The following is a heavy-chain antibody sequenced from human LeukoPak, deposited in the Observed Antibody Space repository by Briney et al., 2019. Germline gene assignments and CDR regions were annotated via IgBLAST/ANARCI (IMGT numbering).Heavy chain of an antibody. D-gene: IGHD2-21*01. J-gene: IGHJ4*02. Sequence: SVKVSCKASGGTFISYTISWVRQAPGQGLEWMGRIIPILGIANYAQKFQGRVTITADKSASTAYMELSSLRSEDTAVYYCARAGCGGDCYSPLDYWGQGTLVTVSS. CDR2: IIPILGIA. CDR3: ARAGCGGDCYSPLDY. V-gene: IGHV1-69*02. CDR1: GGTFISYT.